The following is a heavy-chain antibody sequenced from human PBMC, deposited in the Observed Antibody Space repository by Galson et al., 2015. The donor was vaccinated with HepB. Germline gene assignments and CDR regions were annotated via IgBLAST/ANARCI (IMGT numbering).Heavy chain of an antibody. D-gene: IGHD2-2*03. CDR2: IIPILGIA. CDR3: ARGGLDIVVVPAARKRGNWFDP. V-gene: IGHV1-69*04. J-gene: IGHJ5*02. CDR1: GGTFSSYA. Sequence: SVKVSCKASGGTFSSYAISWVRQAPGQGLEWMGRIIPILGIANYAQKFQGRVTITADKSTSTAYMELSSLRSEDTAVYYCARGGLDIVVVPAARKRGNWFDPWGQGTLVTVSS.